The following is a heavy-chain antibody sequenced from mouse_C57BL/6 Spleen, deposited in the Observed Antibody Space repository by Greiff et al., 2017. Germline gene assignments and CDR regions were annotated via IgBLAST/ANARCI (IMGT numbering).Heavy chain of an antibody. CDR3: VRDLPYYYGSSWDAMDY. Sequence: FFHPKGSLKLSCAASGFTFNPYAMHWVRQAPGTGLEWFARIRSKSSNYATYYADSVKDRFTISRDDSQSMLYLQMNNLKTEDTAMYYGVRDLPYYYGSSWDAMDYWGQGTSVTVSS. D-gene: IGHD1-1*01. V-gene: IGHV10-3*01. CDR2: IRSKSSNYAT. J-gene: IGHJ4*01. CDR1: GFTFNPYA.